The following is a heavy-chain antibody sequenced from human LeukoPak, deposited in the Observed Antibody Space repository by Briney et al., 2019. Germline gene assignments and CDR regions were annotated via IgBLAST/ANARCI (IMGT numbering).Heavy chain of an antibody. CDR3: ARDGPYSGSYFADFDY. D-gene: IGHD1-26*01. Sequence: PGGSLRLSCAASGFTFSTFAMSWVRQAPGKGLEWVSYISSSSTIYYADSVKGRFSVSRDNAKNSLYLQLNSLRDEDTAVYYCARDGPYSGSYFADFDYWGQGTLVTVSS. V-gene: IGHV3-48*02. CDR2: ISSSSTI. CDR1: GFTFSTFA. J-gene: IGHJ4*02.